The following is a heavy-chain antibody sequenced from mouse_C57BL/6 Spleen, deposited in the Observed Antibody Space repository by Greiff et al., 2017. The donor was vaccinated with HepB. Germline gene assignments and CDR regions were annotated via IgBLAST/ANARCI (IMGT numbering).Heavy chain of an antibody. J-gene: IGHJ1*03. CDR2: IDPSDSET. V-gene: IGHV1-52*01. Sequence: VQLQQPGAELVRPGSSVKLSCKASGYTFTSYWMHWVKQRPIQGLEWIGNIDPSDSETHYNQKFKDKATLTVDKSSSTAYMQLSSLTSEDSAVYYCARGDYGSRGYFDVWGTGTTVTVSS. CDR3: ARGDYGSRGYFDV. D-gene: IGHD1-1*01. CDR1: GYTFTSYW.